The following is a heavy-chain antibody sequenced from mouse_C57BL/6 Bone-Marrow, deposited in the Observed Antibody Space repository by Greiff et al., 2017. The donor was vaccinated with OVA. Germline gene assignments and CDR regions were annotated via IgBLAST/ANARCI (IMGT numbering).Heavy chain of an antibody. CDR3: ARGIYYGNYEGFAY. D-gene: IGHD2-1*01. CDR2: IYPGSGST. CDR1: GYTFTSYW. J-gene: IGHJ3*01. Sequence: QVQLQQPGAELVKPGASVKMSCKASGYTFTSYWITWVKQRPGQGLEWIGDIYPGSGSTNYNEKFKSKATLTVDTSSSTAYMQLSSLTSEDSAVYYCARGIYYGNYEGFAYWGQGTLVTVSA. V-gene: IGHV1-55*01.